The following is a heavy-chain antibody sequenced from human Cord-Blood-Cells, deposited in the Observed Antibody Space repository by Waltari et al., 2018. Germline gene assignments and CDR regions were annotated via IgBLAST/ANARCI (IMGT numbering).Heavy chain of an antibody. J-gene: IGHJ4*02. D-gene: IGHD1-26*01. Sequence: QVQLQESGPGLVKPSETLSLTCTVSGGSVSSGSYYWSWIRQPPGKGLEWIGYIYYSGSTNYNPSLKSRVTISVDTSKNQFSLKLSSVTAADTAVYYCARVGATTPFDYWGQGTLVTVSS. CDR2: IYYSGST. CDR3: ARVGATTPFDY. CDR1: GGSVSSGSYY. V-gene: IGHV4-61*01.